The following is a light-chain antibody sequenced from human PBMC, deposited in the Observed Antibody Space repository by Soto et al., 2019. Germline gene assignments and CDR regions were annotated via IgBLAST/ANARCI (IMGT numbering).Light chain of an antibody. CDR2: GAS. J-gene: IGKJ1*01. Sequence: MTQSPATLSASAGERVTVACRASESISTWLAWYQQKPGKAPKLLIYGASSRESGIPARFSGSASGTEFTLSISSLQPEDFAIYYCQQCSSWPWTFGQGTKVDIK. CDR3: QQCSSWPWT. CDR1: ESISTW. V-gene: IGKV1-5*03.